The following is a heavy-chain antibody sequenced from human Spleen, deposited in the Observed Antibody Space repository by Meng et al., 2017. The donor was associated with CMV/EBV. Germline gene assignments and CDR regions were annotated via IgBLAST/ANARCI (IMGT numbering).Heavy chain of an antibody. CDR1: GGSFSGYY. J-gene: IGHJ4*02. CDR3: ARDRGVPAAPDY. D-gene: IGHD2-2*01. Sequence: PLPQGGAGLLKPSESLSLTGAVYGGSFSGYYWSWIRQPPGKGLEWIGEINHSGSTNYNPSLKSRVTISVDTSKNQFSLKLSSVTAADTAVYYCARDRGVPAAPDYWGQGTLVTVSS. V-gene: IGHV4-34*01. CDR2: INHSGST.